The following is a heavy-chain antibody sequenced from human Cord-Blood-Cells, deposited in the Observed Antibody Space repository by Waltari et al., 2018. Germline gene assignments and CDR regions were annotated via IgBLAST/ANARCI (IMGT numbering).Heavy chain of an antibody. J-gene: IGHJ5*02. CDR2: IYTSGST. Sequence: QVQLQESGPGLVKPSETLSLTCTVSGGSISSYYWSWIRQPAGRGLEGIGRIYTSGSTNYNPSLKGRVTMSVDTSKNQFSLKLSSVTAADTAVYYCARDTAYCSGGSCYRNWFDPWGQGTLVTVSS. CDR3: ARDTAYCSGGSCYRNWFDP. D-gene: IGHD2-15*01. V-gene: IGHV4-4*07. CDR1: GGSISSYY.